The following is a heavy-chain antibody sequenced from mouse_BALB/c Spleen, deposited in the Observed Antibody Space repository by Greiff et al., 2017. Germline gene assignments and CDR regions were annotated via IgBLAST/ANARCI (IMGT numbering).Heavy chain of an antibody. D-gene: IGHD4-1*01. CDR3: ARSGTNWFYAMDY. Sequence: EVHLVESGGGLVQPGGSRKLSCAASGFTFSSFGMHWVRQAPEKGLEWVAYISSGSSTIYYADTVKGRFTISRDNPKNTLFLQMTSLRSEDTAMYYCARSGTNWFYAMDYWGQGTSVTVSS. CDR2: ISSGSSTI. CDR1: GFTFSSFG. J-gene: IGHJ4*01. V-gene: IGHV5-17*02.